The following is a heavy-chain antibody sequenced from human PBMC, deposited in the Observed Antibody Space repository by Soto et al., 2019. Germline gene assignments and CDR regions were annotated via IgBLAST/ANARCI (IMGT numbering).Heavy chain of an antibody. J-gene: IGHJ6*02. CDR3: ARDLVVPAANYYYYYGMDV. CDR1: GGTFSSYT. D-gene: IGHD2-2*01. Sequence: ASVKVSCKASGGTFSSYTISWVRQAPGQGLEWMGRIIPILGIANYADSVKGRFTISRDNSKNTLYLQMNSLRAEDTAVYYCARDLVVPAANYYYYYGMDVWGQGTTVTVSS. CDR2: IIPILGIA. V-gene: IGHV1-69*04.